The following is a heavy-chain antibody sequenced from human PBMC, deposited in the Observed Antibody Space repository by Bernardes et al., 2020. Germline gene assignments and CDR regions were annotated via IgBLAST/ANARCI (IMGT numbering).Heavy chain of an antibody. CDR2: IYYSGST. CDR1: GGCISSSSYY. CDR3: ARLPGAVDD. Sequence: SETLSLTCTVCGGCISSSSYYWGWLLQPPGKGLEWIASIYYSGSTYYNPSLKSRVTISADTSKNQFSLKLRSVNAADTAVYYCARLPGAVDDWGQGTLVTVSS. V-gene: IGHV4-39*01. J-gene: IGHJ4*02. D-gene: IGHD3-10*01.